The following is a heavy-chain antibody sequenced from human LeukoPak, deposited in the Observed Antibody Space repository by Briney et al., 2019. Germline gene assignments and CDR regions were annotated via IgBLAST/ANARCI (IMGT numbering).Heavy chain of an antibody. V-gene: IGHV3-43*01. Sequence: PGGSLRLSCAASGFTFDDYTMHWVRQAPGKGLEWVSLISWDGGSTYYADSVKGRFTISRDNSENSLYLQMNSLRTEDTALYYCAKAGYSYGNYYYYGMDVWGQGTTVTVSS. D-gene: IGHD5-18*01. CDR2: ISWDGGST. J-gene: IGHJ6*02. CDR3: AKAGYSYGNYYYYGMDV. CDR1: GFTFDDYT.